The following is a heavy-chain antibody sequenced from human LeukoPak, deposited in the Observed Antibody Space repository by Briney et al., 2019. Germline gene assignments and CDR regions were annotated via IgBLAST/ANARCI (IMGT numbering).Heavy chain of an antibody. J-gene: IGHJ4*02. CDR2: ISSSSSTI. Sequence: PGGSLRLSCAASGFTFSSYAMSWVRQAPGKGLEWVSYISSSSSTIYYADSVKGRFTISRDNAKNSLYLQMNSLRAEDAAVYYCARGSTGYCSSTSCEDYWGQGTLVTVSS. D-gene: IGHD2-2*01. CDR3: ARGSTGYCSSTSCEDY. V-gene: IGHV3-48*01. CDR1: GFTFSSYA.